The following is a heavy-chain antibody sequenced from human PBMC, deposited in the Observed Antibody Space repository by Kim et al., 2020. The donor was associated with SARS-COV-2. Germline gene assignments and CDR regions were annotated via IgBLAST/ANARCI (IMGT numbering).Heavy chain of an antibody. J-gene: IGHJ6*02. CDR3: ARERTRITIFGVVHRYGMDV. Sequence: GRFTISRDNAKNSLYLQMTSLRAEDTAVYYCARERTRITIFGVVHRYGMDVWGQGTTVTVSS. V-gene: IGHV3-11*01. D-gene: IGHD3-3*01.